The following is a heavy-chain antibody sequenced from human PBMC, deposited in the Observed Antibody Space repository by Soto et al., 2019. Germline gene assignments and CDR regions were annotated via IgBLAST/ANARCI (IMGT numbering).Heavy chain of an antibody. V-gene: IGHV3-48*01. CDR2: IRRYTSVT. Sequence: EVQLVESGGILVQPGGSLRLSCAASGFTLSISSMNWVRQAPGKGLEWVSYIRRYTSVTSYADSVKGRFTTSRDNAKNSLYLQMNSLRVEDTAVYYCGRVADSCYYTVEYWGQGTLVTVSS. D-gene: IGHD3-22*01. CDR1: GFTLSISS. CDR3: GRVADSCYYTVEY. J-gene: IGHJ4*02.